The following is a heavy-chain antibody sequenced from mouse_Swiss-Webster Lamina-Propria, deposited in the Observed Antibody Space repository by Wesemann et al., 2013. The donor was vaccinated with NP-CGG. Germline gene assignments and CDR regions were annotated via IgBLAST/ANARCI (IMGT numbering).Heavy chain of an antibody. D-gene: IGHD1-1*02. CDR3: ARRPIGNSFDY. Sequence: LEWIGRIAPGSGSTYYNEMFKGKATLTVDTSSSTAYIQLSSLSSEDSAVYYCARRPIGNSFDYWGQGTTLTVSS. CDR2: IAPGSGST. V-gene: IGHV1S41*01. J-gene: IGHJ2*01.